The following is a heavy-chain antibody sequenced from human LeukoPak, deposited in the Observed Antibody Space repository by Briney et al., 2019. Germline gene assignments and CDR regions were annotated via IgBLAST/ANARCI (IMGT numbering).Heavy chain of an antibody. J-gene: IGHJ4*02. CDR3: YSSMGY. CDR2: IKEDGNEK. D-gene: IGHD2-2*01. Sequence: PGGSLRLSCAASGFTFSDYWMSWVRQAPGKGLEWVANIKEDGNEKYHVDSVKGRLTISRDNAKNSLYLQMNSLRVEDTAVYFCYSSMGYWGQGTLVTVSS. V-gene: IGHV3-7*01. CDR1: GFTFSDYW.